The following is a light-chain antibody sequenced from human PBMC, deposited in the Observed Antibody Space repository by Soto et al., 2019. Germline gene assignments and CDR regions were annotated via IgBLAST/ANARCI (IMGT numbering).Light chain of an antibody. Sequence: DIQMTQSPSTLSASVGDRVTITCRASQRISSWWAWYQQKPGKAPKLLIYKASIFESGVPSRFSGSGSGTEFTLTISSLQPDDFAAYSCQQYNSYMYTFGQGTKREIK. CDR1: QRISSW. J-gene: IGKJ2*01. V-gene: IGKV1-5*03. CDR3: QQYNSYMYT. CDR2: KAS.